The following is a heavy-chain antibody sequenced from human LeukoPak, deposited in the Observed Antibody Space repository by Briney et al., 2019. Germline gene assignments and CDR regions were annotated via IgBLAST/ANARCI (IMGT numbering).Heavy chain of an antibody. CDR3: ARVLSSYDSGSQYNWFDP. CDR1: GGSISSSSYY. J-gene: IGHJ5*02. D-gene: IGHD3-22*01. CDR2: IYNSGST. V-gene: IGHV4-39*07. Sequence: SETLSLTCTVSGGSISSSSYYWGWIRQPPGKGLEWIGSIYNSGSTYYNPSLKSRVTISVDTSKNQFSLKLSSVTAADTAVYYCARVLSSYDSGSQYNWFDPWGQGTLVTVSS.